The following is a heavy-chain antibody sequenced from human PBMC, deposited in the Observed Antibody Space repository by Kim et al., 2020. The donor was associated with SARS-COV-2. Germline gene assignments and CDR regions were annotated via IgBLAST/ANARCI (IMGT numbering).Heavy chain of an antibody. V-gene: IGHV4-59*01. CDR1: GGSISPYY. D-gene: IGHD6-6*01. Sequence: SETLSLTCTVSGGSISPYYWSWIRQPPGKGLEWIGYIYYIGTTTYNASLKSRVTISVDTSKNQFSLKLTSVTAADTAIYYCARDSSNLKHYVDVWGKGTTVTVSS. CDR2: IYYIGTT. J-gene: IGHJ6*03. CDR3: ARDSSNLKHYVDV.